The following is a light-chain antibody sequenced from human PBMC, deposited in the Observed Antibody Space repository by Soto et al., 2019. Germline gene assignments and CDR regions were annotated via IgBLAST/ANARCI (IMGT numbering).Light chain of an antibody. Sequence: EIVMTQSPVTLSVSPGERAALSCRASQNVGSNFAWYQQRPGQAPRVLIYGTSTRATGVPARFSGSGSGTDFTPTISSLQSEDFAVYYCQRYNNWPYTFGQGTRLEIK. J-gene: IGKJ2*01. CDR1: QNVGSN. V-gene: IGKV3-15*01. CDR3: QRYNNWPYT. CDR2: GTS.